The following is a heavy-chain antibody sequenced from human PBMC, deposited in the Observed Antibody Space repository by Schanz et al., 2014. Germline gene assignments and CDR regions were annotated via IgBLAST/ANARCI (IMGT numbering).Heavy chain of an antibody. D-gene: IGHD4-17*01. J-gene: IGHJ4*02. CDR1: GGTFSTYP. CDR3: ARGYGDSPTDF. V-gene: IGHV1-69*02. Sequence: QLQLVQSGAEVKKPGSSMKVSCKASGGTFSTYPINWLRQAPGQGLEWMGRIIPIHGIATYAQKFQGRLTITADRSTSTAYMELSSLRSEDTAVYYCARGYGDSPTDFWGQGTLVTVSS. CDR2: IIPIHGIA.